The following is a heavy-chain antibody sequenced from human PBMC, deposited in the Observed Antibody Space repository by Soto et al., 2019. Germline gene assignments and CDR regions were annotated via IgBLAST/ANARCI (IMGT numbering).Heavy chain of an antibody. V-gene: IGHV4-59*08. CDR1: GGSISSYY. J-gene: IGHJ4*02. Sequence: SETLSLTSTVSGGSISSYYWSWIRQPPGKGLEWIGYVYYSGSTNYNPSLKSRVTISVDTSKNQFSLKLSSVTAADTAVYYCARRWGPGFDYWGQGTLVTVSS. CDR3: ARRWGPGFDY. CDR2: VYYSGST. D-gene: IGHD7-27*01.